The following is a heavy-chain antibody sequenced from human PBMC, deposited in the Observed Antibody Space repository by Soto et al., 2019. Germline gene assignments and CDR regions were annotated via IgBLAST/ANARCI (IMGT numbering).Heavy chain of an antibody. CDR3: AREHSSGYIQ. Sequence: LSLTSTVSGGSISSNSYYWVLIRQPPGKGLEWIGSIYYSGSTYYNPSLKSRVTISVDTSKNQFSLKLSSVTAADTAVYYCAREHSSGYIQWGQGTLVTVSS. CDR2: IYYSGST. D-gene: IGHD3-22*01. J-gene: IGHJ4*02. CDR1: GGSISSNSYY. V-gene: IGHV4-39*02.